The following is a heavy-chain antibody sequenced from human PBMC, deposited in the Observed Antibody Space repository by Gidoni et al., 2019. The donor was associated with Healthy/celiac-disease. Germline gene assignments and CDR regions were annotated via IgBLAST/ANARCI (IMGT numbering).Heavy chain of an antibody. CDR3: AKVVGASRIDY. Sequence: QLQLQESGPGLVKPSATLSLPCTVSRRSISSSGHYWVWIRQPPGKGLEWSGSLDYSGSTYQNPSRKSRVTISVYTSKNQFSLKLSSVTAADTAVYYSAKVVGASRIDYWGQGTLVTVSS. CDR2: LDYSGST. V-gene: IGHV4-39*01. J-gene: IGHJ4*02. D-gene: IGHD1-26*01. CDR1: RRSISSSGHY.